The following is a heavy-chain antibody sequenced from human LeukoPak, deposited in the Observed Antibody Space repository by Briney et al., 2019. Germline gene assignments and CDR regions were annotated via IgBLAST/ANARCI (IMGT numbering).Heavy chain of an antibody. V-gene: IGHV4-39*07. CDR2: MYYSGST. CDR1: GGSISSSSYY. J-gene: IGHJ3*02. Sequence: SETLSLTCTVSGGSISSSSYYWGWIRQPSGKGPEWIGSMYYSGSTYYNPSLKSRVTISVDTSKNQFSLKLSSVTAADTAVYYCARDSTSNAFDIWGQGTMVTVSS. D-gene: IGHD2-2*01. CDR3: ARDSTSNAFDI.